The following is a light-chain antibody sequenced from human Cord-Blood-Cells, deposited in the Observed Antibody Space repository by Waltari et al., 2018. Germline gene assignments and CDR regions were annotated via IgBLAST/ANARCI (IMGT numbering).Light chain of an antibody. J-gene: IGLJ2*01. CDR3: SSYTSSSTLV. Sequence: QSALTQPASVSGSPGQSITLSCTGTSSDVGGYNYVSWYQQHPGKAPKLMIYDVSNRPSGVSTRSSGSTSGNTASLTISELQAEDEADYYCSSYTSSSTLVFGRGTKLTVL. CDR2: DVS. CDR1: SSDVGGYNY. V-gene: IGLV2-14*01.